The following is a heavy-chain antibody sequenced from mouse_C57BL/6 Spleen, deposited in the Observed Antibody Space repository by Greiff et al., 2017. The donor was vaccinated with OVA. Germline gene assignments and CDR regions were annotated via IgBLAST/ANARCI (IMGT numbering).Heavy chain of an antibody. Sequence: EVKLMESGGDLVKPGGSLKLSCAASGFTFSSYGMSWVRQTPDKRLEWVATISSGGSYTYYPDSVKGRFTISRDNAKNTLYLQMSSLKSEDTAMYYCARHEGLDYWGKGTTLTVSS. CDR1: GFTFSSYG. CDR3: ARHEGLDY. CDR2: ISSGGSYT. V-gene: IGHV5-6*01. J-gene: IGHJ2*01.